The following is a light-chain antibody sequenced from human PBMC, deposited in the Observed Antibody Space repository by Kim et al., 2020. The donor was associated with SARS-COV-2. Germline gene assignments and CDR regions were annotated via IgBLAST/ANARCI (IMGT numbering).Light chain of an antibody. CDR3: QQYDNLPFT. Sequence: DIQMTQSPSSLSALVGDRVTITCQASQDISNYLNWYQQKPGKAPKLLIYDASNLETGVPSRFSGSRSGTDFTFTISSMQPEDIATYYCQQYDNLPFTFGPGTKVDIK. CDR1: QDISNY. CDR2: DAS. J-gene: IGKJ3*01. V-gene: IGKV1-33*01.